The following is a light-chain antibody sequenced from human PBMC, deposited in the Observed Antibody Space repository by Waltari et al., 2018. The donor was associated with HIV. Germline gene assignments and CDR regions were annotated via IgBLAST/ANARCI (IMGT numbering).Light chain of an antibody. CDR1: QSVSSS. V-gene: IGKV3-11*01. CDR2: DTS. CDR3: QQRSNWPSPT. Sequence: EIVLTQSPATLSLSPGVRATLSCRASQSVSSSLAWYQQKPGQAPRLLIYDTSNRATGIPARFSGSGSGTDFTLTISSLEPEDFAVYYCQQRSNWPSPTFGGGTKVDIK. J-gene: IGKJ4*01.